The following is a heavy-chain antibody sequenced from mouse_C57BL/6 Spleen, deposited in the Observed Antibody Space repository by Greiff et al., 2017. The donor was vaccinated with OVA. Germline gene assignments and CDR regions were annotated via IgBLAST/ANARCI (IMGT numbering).Heavy chain of an antibody. V-gene: IGHV1-43*01. CDR1: GYSFTGYY. D-gene: IGHD1-1*01. CDR3: ARRLGGSSYWYFDV. Sequence: EVQLQQSGPELAKPGASVKISCKASGYSFTGYYMHWVKQSSEKSLEWIGEINPSTGGTSYNQKFKGKATLPVDKSSSTAYLQLKSLTSEDSAVYYCARRLGGSSYWYFDVWGTGTTVTVSS. CDR2: INPSTGGT. J-gene: IGHJ1*03.